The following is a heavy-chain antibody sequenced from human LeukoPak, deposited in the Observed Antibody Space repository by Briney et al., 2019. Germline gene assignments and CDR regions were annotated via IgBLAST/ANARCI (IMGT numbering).Heavy chain of an antibody. J-gene: IGHJ4*02. Sequence: GGSLRLSCAASGFTFTDYRMSWVRQAPGKGLEWVSGISNTASVTYYADSVKGRFTISRDYSKNTLYLQMSSLRAEDTAVYYCATYSGAHHKTFDDWGQGTLVTVSS. V-gene: IGHV3-23*01. CDR3: ATYSGAHHKTFDD. D-gene: IGHD1-26*01. CDR1: GFTFTDYR. CDR2: ISNTASVT.